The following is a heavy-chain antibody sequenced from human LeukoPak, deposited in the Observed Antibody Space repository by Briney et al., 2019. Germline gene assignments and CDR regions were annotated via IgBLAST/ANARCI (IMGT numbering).Heavy chain of an antibody. CDR2: IYHSGST. D-gene: IGHD2-2*01. CDR3: ARGGPAAIDY. V-gene: IGHV4-38-2*01. Sequence: PSETLSLTCAVSGYSISSGYYWGWIRHPQGKGLEWIGSIYHSGSTYYNPSLKSRVTISVDTSKNQFSLKLSSVTAADTAVYYCARGGPAAIDYWGQGTLVTVSS. CDR1: GYSISSGYY. J-gene: IGHJ4*02.